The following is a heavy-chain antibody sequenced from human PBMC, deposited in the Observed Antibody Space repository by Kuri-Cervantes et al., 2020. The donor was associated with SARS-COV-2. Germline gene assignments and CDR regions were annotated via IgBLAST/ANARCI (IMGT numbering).Heavy chain of an antibody. CDR1: GFTFSSYA. CDR3: AKAAYYDYVPDY. CDR2: LGGSGDVT. V-gene: IGHV3-23*01. Sequence: GGSLRLSCAASGFTFSSYAMTWVRQAPGKGLEWVSGLGGSGDVTYYADSVKGRFTISRDNSNNTLYLQMNSLRGEDTAVYYCAKAAYYDYVPDYWGQGTLVTVSS. J-gene: IGHJ4*02. D-gene: IGHD3-16*01.